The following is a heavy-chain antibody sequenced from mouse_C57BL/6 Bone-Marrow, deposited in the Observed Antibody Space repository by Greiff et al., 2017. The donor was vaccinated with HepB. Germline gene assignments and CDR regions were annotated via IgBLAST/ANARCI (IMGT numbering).Heavy chain of an antibody. D-gene: IGHD1-1*01. J-gene: IGHJ2*01. CDR1: GFTFTDYY. Sequence: EVQLVESGGGLVQPGGSLSLSCAASGFTFTDYYMSWVRQPPGKALEWLGFIRNKANGYTTEYSASVKGRFTISRDNSQSILYLQMNALRAEDSATYYCARYNYGSSFSFDYWGQGTTLTVSS. CDR3: ARYNYGSSFSFDY. CDR2: IRNKANGYTT. V-gene: IGHV7-3*01.